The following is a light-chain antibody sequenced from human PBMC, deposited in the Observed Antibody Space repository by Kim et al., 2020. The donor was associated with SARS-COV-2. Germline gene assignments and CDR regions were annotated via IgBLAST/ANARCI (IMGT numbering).Light chain of an antibody. CDR3: SSYGGSDIVV. Sequence: GQSVTITCTGSSSDVGGYNYVSWYQQQPGKAPKLMIYDVSKRPSGVPDRFSGSKSGNTASLTGSGLQAEDEADYYCSSYGGSDIVVFGGGTQLTVL. CDR1: SSDVGGYNY. CDR2: DVS. V-gene: IGLV2-8*01. J-gene: IGLJ2*01.